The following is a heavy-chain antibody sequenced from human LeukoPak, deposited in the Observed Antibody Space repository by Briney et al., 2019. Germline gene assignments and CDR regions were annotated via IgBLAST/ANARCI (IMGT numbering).Heavy chain of an antibody. J-gene: IGHJ6*04. CDR3: AELGITMIGGV. D-gene: IGHD3-10*02. CDR1: GFTFSSYE. Sequence: GGSLRLSCAASGFTFSSYEVYWVRQAPGKGLEWVSYISSSGSTIYYADSVKGRFTISRDNAKNSLYLQMNSLRAEDTAVYYWAELGITMIGGVWGKGTTVTISS. CDR2: ISSSGSTI. V-gene: IGHV3-48*03.